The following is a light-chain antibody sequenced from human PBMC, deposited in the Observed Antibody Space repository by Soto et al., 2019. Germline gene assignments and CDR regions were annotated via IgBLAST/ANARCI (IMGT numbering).Light chain of an antibody. V-gene: IGKV1-5*03. J-gene: IGKJ1*01. CDR3: QQYDTYWT. CDR2: KAS. Sequence: DIQMTQSPSTLSASVGDRVTITCRASQSINNWLAWYQQKPGKAPKLLIYKASNLDIGVPSSFSGSGSGTEFTLTISSLQPDYFATYYCQQYDTYWTFGQGTKVEIK. CDR1: QSINNW.